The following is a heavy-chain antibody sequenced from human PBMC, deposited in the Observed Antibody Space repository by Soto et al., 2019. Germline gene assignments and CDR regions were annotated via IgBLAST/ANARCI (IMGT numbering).Heavy chain of an antibody. CDR2: IYYSGST. Sequence: PETLSLTCTVSGGSIRSCRYYWGWLRQPPGNGLEWIGSIYYSGSTYYNPSLKSRVTISVDTSKNQFSLKLSSVTAADTAVYYCARTRVTATPIFWGQGTLVT. CDR1: GGSIRSCRYY. D-gene: IGHD5-18*01. V-gene: IGHV4-39*01. CDR3: ARTRVTATPIF. J-gene: IGHJ4*02.